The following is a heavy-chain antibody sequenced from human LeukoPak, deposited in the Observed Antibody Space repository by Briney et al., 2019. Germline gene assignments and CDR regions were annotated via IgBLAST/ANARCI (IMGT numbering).Heavy chain of an antibody. J-gene: IGHJ4*02. CDR3: ARAGFVSSRPSEFDY. CDR2: IYYSGST. D-gene: IGHD6-6*01. Sequence: PSETLSLTCTVSGGSISSYYWSWIRQPPGKGLEWIGYIYYSGSTNYNPSLKSRVTISVDTSKNQFSLKLSSVTAADTAVYYCARAGFVSSRPSEFDYWGQGTLVTVSS. V-gene: IGHV4-59*01. CDR1: GGSISSYY.